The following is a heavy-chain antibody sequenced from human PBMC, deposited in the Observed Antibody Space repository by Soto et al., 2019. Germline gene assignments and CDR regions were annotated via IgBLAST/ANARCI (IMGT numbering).Heavy chain of an antibody. CDR2: IIPIFGAA. Sequence: QVQLVQSGAEVKKPGSSVKVSCKASGGTFSSYAISWVRQAPGQGLEWMGGIIPIFGAANYAQKFQGRVTITADESTNTAYMQVSSLRSDDTAWYYCAILEGPTVTILYAFDNWGQGTRVTVSS. CDR1: GGTFSSYA. CDR3: AILEGPTVTILYAFDN. V-gene: IGHV1-69*01. D-gene: IGHD4-17*01. J-gene: IGHJ3*02.